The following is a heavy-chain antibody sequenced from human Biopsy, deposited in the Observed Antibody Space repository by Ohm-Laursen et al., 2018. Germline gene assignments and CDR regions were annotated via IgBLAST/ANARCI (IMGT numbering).Heavy chain of an antibody. CDR1: GYTFNAYY. CDR2: ISPNNGGT. CDR3: ARMEQPHDY. D-gene: IGHD6-13*01. V-gene: IGHV1-2*02. Sequence: ASVKVSCKTSGYTFNAYYIHWVRQAPVQGLEWMGWISPNNGGTNYAPKFQGRVTMTGDTAISTVYMDLRNLRPDDTAVYFCARMEQPHDYWGQGTVVTVSS. J-gene: IGHJ4*02.